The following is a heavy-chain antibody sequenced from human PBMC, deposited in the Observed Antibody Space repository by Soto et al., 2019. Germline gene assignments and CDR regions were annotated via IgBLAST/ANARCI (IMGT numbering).Heavy chain of an antibody. CDR2: ISGSGGST. Sequence: EVQLLESGGGLVQSGGSLRLSCAASGFTFSSYAMNWVRQAPGKGLEWVSAISGSGGSTYYADSVKGRFTISRDNSKNTPYLQMNSLRAEDTAVYYCAKDRQGSGPDFDLWGRGTLVTVSS. V-gene: IGHV3-23*01. CDR3: AKDRQGSGPDFDL. J-gene: IGHJ2*01. CDR1: GFTFSSYA. D-gene: IGHD3-10*01.